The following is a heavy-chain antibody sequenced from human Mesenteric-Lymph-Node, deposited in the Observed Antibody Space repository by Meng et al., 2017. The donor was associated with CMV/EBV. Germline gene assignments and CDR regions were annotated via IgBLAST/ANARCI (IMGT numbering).Heavy chain of an antibody. CDR1: GGSISSSNYY. CDR2: IYYIGNT. CDR3: ARRWPTIYGMGV. D-gene: IGHD5-24*01. V-gene: IGHV4-39*01. J-gene: IGHJ6*02. Sequence: GSLRLSCTVSGGSISSSNYYWGWIRQPPGKGLEWIGSIYYIGNTYYNPSLKSRVTISVDTSKNQFSLKLSSVTAADTAVYYCARRWPTIYGMGVWGQGTTVTVSS.